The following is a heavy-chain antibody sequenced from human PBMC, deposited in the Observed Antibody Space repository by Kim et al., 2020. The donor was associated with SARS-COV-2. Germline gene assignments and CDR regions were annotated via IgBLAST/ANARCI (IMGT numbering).Heavy chain of an antibody. CDR1: GFTFSSYA. CDR2: ISYDGSNK. J-gene: IGHJ4*02. D-gene: IGHD1-26*01. CDR3: ARPRGGSYWGSLDY. Sequence: GGSLRLSCAASGFTFSSYAMHWVRQAPGKGLEWVAVISYDGSNKYYADSVKGRFTISRDNSKNTLYLQMNSLRAEDTAVYYCARPRGGSYWGSLDYWGQG. V-gene: IGHV3-30-3*01.